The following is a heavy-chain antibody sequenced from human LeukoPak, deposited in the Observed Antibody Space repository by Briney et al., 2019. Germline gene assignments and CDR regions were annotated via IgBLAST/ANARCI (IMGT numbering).Heavy chain of an antibody. J-gene: IGHJ4*02. CDR2: INSDGSST. CDR1: GFTFSSYW. V-gene: IGHV3-74*01. D-gene: IGHD3-22*01. Sequence: GGSLRLSCAASGFTFSSYWMHWVRQAPGKGLVWVSRINSDGSSTSYADSVKGRFTISRDNAKNTLYLQMNSLRAEDTAVYYCTTAMISSGRKYYFDYWGQGTLVTVSS. CDR3: TTAMISSGRKYYFDY.